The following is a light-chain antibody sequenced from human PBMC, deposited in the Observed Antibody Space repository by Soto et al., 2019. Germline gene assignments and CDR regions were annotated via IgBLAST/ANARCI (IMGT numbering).Light chain of an antibody. CDR2: GVS. CDR1: SRDLGRYKY. V-gene: IGLV2-14*01. J-gene: IGLJ1*01. CDR3: SSYSRSNAYV. Sequence: QSVLTQPASGSGSPGQSITIAFTGTSRDLGRYKYVSWHQLHPGKAPKHVSYGVSNRPSRVSNRFSGSKSGNTASLTLSGPQAENEADYYCSSYSRSNAYVFGTGTKVTAL.